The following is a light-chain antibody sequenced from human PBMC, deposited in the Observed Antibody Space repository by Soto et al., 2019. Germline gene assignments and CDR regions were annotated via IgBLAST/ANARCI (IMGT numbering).Light chain of an antibody. CDR2: EDD. J-gene: IGLJ3*02. CDR1: SGSIASNS. V-gene: IGLV6-57*03. Sequence: NFMLTQPHSVSASPGKTVTISCTRISGSIASNSVQWFQQRPGSAPTTVIFEDDQRPSGVPDRFSGSIDSSSNSASLTISGLKTEDEADYYCQSYDSNNQVFGGGTKVTVL. CDR3: QSYDSNNQV.